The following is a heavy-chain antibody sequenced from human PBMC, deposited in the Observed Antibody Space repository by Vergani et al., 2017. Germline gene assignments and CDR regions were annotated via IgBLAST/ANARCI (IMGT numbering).Heavy chain of an antibody. Sequence: EVDLVESGGGLAQPGGSLRLSCEASGITFWKFGMHWVRQGPGKGLEWVSVITGSGGSTYYADSVKGRFTISRDNSRNTLYLQMNSLRAEDTAIYYCAKDGDDYGDFGRRLDYWGQGTLVTVSS. CDR1: GITFWKFG. CDR2: ITGSGGST. J-gene: IGHJ4*02. V-gene: IGHV3-23*04. CDR3: AKDGDDYGDFGRRLDY. D-gene: IGHD4-17*01.